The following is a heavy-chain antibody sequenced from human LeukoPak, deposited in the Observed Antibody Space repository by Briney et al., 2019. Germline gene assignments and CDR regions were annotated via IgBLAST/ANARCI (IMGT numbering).Heavy chain of an antibody. CDR1: GFTFSSYG. D-gene: IGHD4-17*01. CDR2: IWYDGSNK. Sequence: GGSLRLSCAASGFTFSSYGMHWVRQAPGKGLEWVAVIWYDGSNKHYADSVKGRFTISRDNSKNTLYLQMNSLRAEDTAVYYCARDKYGRPGGFFDYWGQGTLVTVSS. V-gene: IGHV3-33*01. CDR3: ARDKYGRPGGFFDY. J-gene: IGHJ4*02.